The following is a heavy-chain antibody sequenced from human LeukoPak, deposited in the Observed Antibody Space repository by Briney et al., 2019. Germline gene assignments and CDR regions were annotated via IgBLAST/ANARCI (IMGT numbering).Heavy chain of an antibody. CDR1: GGSISSYY. CDR3: ASDRIEVDAFDI. CDR2: IYDSGT. V-gene: IGHV4-59*01. Sequence: PSETLSLTCTVSGGSISSYYWSWIRQPPGKGLEWIGYIYDSGTNYNPSLNRRVTISLDTSKNQFSLKLSSVTAADTAVYYCASDRIEVDAFDIWGQGTMVTVSS. J-gene: IGHJ3*02. D-gene: IGHD2-15*01.